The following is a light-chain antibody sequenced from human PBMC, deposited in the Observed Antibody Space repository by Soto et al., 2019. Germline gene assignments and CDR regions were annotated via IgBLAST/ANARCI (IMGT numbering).Light chain of an antibody. CDR3: QQYDNLPFT. CDR2: DAS. CDR1: QDITNY. J-gene: IGKJ3*01. Sequence: DIQMTQSPSSLSASVGDRVTVTCQASQDITNYLNWYQQKPGKAPKLLIYDASNLETGVPSRFSGSGSGTDFTFTITSLQPEDIEIYYCQQYDNLPFTFGPGTKVDIK. V-gene: IGKV1-33*01.